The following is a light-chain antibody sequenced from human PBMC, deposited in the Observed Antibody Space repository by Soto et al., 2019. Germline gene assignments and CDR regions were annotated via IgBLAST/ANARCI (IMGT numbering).Light chain of an antibody. J-gene: IGLJ2*01. CDR1: SNDVGSYNL. CDR3: CSYARSSTFV. CDR2: EGS. Sequence: QSALTQPASVSGSPGQSITISSTGTSNDVGSYNLVSWYQQHPGKAPKLMIYEGSKRPSGVSNRFSGSKSDNTASLTISGLQAEDEADYYCCSYARSSTFVFGGGTKLTVL. V-gene: IGLV2-23*03.